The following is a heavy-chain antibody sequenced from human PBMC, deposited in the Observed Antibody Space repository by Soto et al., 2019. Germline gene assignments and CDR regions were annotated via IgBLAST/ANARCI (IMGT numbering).Heavy chain of an antibody. Sequence: SETLSLTCTVSGGSISSGGYYWSWIRQHPGKGLEWIGYIYYSGSTYYNPSLKGRVTISVDTSKNQFSLKLSSVTAADTAVYYGASFYYGSGSYYKEGSNWFDPWGQGALVTVSS. D-gene: IGHD3-10*01. J-gene: IGHJ5*02. CDR1: GGSISSGGYY. CDR3: ASFYYGSGSYYKEGSNWFDP. V-gene: IGHV4-31*03. CDR2: IYYSGST.